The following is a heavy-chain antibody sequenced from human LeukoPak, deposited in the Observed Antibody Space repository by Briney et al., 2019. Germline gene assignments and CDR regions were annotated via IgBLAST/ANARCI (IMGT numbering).Heavy chain of an antibody. CDR2: MNPNSGNT. CDR1: GYIFTSYD. CDR3: ARGSFVRDSDLYYFDY. Sequence: GASVKVSCKASGYIFTSYDINWVRQATGQGLEWMGWMNPNSGNTGYAQKFQGRVTMTRNTSISTAYMELSSLRSEDTAVYYCARGSFVRDSDLYYFDYWGQGTLVTVSS. D-gene: IGHD1-26*01. J-gene: IGHJ4*02. V-gene: IGHV1-8*01.